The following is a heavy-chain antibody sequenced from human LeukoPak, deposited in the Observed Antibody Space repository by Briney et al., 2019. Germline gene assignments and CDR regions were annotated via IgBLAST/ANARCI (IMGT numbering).Heavy chain of an antibody. CDR3: AKDREGFPDYMDV. J-gene: IGHJ6*03. Sequence: GGSLRLSCAASGFTFSSYGMSWVRQAPGKGLEWVSAISGSGGSTYYADSVKGRFTISRDNSKNTLYLQMNSLRAEDTAVYYCAKDREGFPDYMDVWGKGTTVTISS. CDR2: ISGSGGST. CDR1: GFTFSSYG. D-gene: IGHD1-26*01. V-gene: IGHV3-23*01.